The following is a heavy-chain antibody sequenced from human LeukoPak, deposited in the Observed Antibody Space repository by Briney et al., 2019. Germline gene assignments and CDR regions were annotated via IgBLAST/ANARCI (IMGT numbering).Heavy chain of an antibody. CDR1: GFTFTNYW. CDR2: IYLDGSRA. D-gene: IGHD2-2*01. Sequence: GGSLRLSCAVSGFTFTNYWMSWAHQSPGKGLEWVANIYLDGSRAYYVDSVKGRFTISRDNAKNSLFLQMNSLSAEDTAVYYCGRAGPVTKDHFMDVWGKGTTVTVSS. CDR3: GRAGPVTKDHFMDV. V-gene: IGHV3-7*01. J-gene: IGHJ6*03.